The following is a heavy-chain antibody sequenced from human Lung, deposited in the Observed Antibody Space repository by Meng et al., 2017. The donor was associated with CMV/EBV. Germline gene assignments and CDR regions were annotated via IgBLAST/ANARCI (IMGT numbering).Heavy chain of an antibody. CDR1: GFTFDDYV. CDR2: INWNGGST. V-gene: IGHV3-20*04. CDR3: ARGLMDSSNYGLPQLPRTQTFDY. J-gene: IGHJ4*01. D-gene: IGHD4-11*01. Sequence: GESLKISCAASGFTFDDYVMSWVRQAPGKGLEWVSGINWNGGSTGYADSVKGRFTISRDNAKNSLYLQMNSLRAEDTALSYCARGLMDSSNYGLPQLPRTQTFDYWGHGTLVTVSS.